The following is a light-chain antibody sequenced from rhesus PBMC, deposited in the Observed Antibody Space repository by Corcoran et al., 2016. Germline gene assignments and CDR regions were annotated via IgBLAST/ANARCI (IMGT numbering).Light chain of an antibody. CDR1: QNINTY. J-gene: IGKJ3*01. Sequence: DIQMTQSPSSLSASVGDSVTITCRASQNINTYLNWYQQKPGRAPKSLIYAEFSLESWVPSRFSGRGSVTDCTLTISSLQPEDFATYYCLQYNSNPYTFGPGTKLDIQ. V-gene: IGKV1-43*01. CDR3: LQYNSNPYT. CDR2: AEF.